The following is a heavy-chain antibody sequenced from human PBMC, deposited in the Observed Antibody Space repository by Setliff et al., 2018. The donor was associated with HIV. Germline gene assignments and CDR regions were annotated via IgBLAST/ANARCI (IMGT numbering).Heavy chain of an antibody. V-gene: IGHV1-18*01. CDR2: ISVHNGNT. D-gene: IGHD6-13*01. J-gene: IGHJ4*02. CDR1: GYTFTDYG. CDR3: VTDNGLTAAGRL. Sequence: ASVKVSCKASGYTFTDYGLSWVRQAPGQGLEWMGWISVHNGNTKYARKVQGRVTMTTDTSTSTVYMELRSLTSNDTAVYYCVTDNGLTAAGRLWGQGTLVTVSS.